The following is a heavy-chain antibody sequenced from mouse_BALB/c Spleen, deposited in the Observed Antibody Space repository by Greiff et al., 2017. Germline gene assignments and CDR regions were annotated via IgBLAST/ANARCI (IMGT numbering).Heavy chain of an antibody. Sequence: EVKLVESGGDLVKPGGSLKLSCAASGFTFSSYGMSWVRQTPDKRLEWVATISSGGSYTYYPDSVKGRFTISRDNAKNPLYLQMSSLKSEDTAMYYCARLPDYYGSSYEAMDYWGQGTSVTVSS. V-gene: IGHV5-6*01. CDR1: GFTFSSYG. D-gene: IGHD1-1*01. CDR3: ARLPDYYGSSYEAMDY. CDR2: ISSGGSYT. J-gene: IGHJ4*01.